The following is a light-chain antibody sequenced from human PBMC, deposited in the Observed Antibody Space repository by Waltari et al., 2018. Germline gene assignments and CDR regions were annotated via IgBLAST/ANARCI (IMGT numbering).Light chain of an antibody. Sequence: DIKITQSPSPLSASVRDRVTITCRASQSITRWLPWYPQKPGKAPNHLIYQASTLESGVLSRCSCSGSGTEFTLTLSSLQPDDFATYYYHQYNPYFFTFGPGTKVDIK. CDR3: HQYNPYFFT. CDR2: QAS. CDR1: QSITRW. J-gene: IGKJ3*01. V-gene: IGKV1-5*03.